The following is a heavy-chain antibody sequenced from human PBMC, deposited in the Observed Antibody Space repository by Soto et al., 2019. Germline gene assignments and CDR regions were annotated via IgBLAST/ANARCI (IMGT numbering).Heavy chain of an antibody. CDR3: ANRPLTAAGFDY. J-gene: IGHJ4*02. CDR2: ITGSGGGT. Sequence: EVQLLESGGGLVQPGGSLRLSCAASGFTFSNYAMTWVRQAPGKGLEWVSVITGSGGGTYFVDSVKGRFTISRDNSKNTVYLQMNSLRAEDTDVYYCANRPLTAAGFDYWGQGTLVTVSS. V-gene: IGHV3-23*01. CDR1: GFTFSNYA. D-gene: IGHD6-13*01.